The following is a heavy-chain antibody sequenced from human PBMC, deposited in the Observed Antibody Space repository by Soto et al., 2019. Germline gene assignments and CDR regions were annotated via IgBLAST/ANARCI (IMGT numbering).Heavy chain of an antibody. J-gene: IGHJ5*02. V-gene: IGHV4-59*01. CDR1: GGSISSYY. CDR2: IYYSGST. Sequence: ETLSLTCTVSGGSISSYYWSWIRQPPGKGLEWIGYIYYSGSTNYNPSLKSRVTISVDTSKNQFSLKLSSVTAADTAVYYCARGDSNYVYWFDPWGQGTLVTVSS. CDR3: ARGDSNYVYWFDP. D-gene: IGHD4-4*01.